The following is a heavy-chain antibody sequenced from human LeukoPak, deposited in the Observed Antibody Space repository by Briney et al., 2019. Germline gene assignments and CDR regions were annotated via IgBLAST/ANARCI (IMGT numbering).Heavy chain of an antibody. J-gene: IGHJ4*02. D-gene: IGHD3-22*01. V-gene: IGHV3-23*01. CDR2: VSGSRSTA. Sequence: GGPLRLSCAASGFTFNNYVMSWVRQAPGKGLEWVSSVSGSRSTAYYADSVKGRFTISRDNSKNTLYLQMNTMRAEDTATYYCAKARVITSFDYWGQGTLVTVSS. CDR1: GFTFNNYV. CDR3: AKARVITSFDY.